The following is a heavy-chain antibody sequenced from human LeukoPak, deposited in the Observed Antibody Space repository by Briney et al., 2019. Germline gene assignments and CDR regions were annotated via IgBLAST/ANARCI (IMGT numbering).Heavy chain of an antibody. J-gene: IGHJ3*02. V-gene: IGHV4-34*01. CDR2: INHSGST. CDR3: ARGVLLGAFDI. Sequence: SETLSLTCAVYGGSFSGYYWSWIRQPPGKGLEWIGEINHSGSTNYNPSLKSRVTISVDTSKNQFSLKLSSVTAADTAVYYCARGVLLGAFDIWGQGTMVTVSS. CDR1: GGSFSGYY. D-gene: IGHD3-16*01.